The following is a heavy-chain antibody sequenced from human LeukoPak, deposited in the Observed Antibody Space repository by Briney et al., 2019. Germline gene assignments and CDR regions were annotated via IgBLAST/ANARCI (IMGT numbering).Heavy chain of an antibody. Sequence: ASVKVSCKASGGTFSSYAISWVRQAPGQGLEWMGGIIPIFGTANYAQKFQGRVTITADKSTSTAYIELSSLRSEDTAVYYCARHIMCSSSSGTARYYYYMDVWGKGTTVTVSS. CDR1: GGTFSSYA. CDR2: IIPIFGTA. J-gene: IGHJ6*03. V-gene: IGHV1-69*06. D-gene: IGHD6-6*01. CDR3: ARHIMCSSSSGTARYYYYMDV.